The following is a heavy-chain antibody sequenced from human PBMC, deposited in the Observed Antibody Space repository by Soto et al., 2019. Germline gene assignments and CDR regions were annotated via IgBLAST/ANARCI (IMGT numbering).Heavy chain of an antibody. CDR2: IYYSGST. J-gene: IGHJ6*02. CDR3: ARYSSSWGDYYGMDV. D-gene: IGHD6-13*01. Sequence: QVQLQESGPGLVKPSQTLSLTCTVSGGSISSGDYYWSWIRQPPGKGLEGIGYIYYSGSTYYNPSLKSRVTISVDTSKNQFSLKLSSVTAADTAVYYCARYSSSWGDYYGMDVWGQGTTVTVSS. CDR1: GGSISSGDYY. V-gene: IGHV4-30-4*01.